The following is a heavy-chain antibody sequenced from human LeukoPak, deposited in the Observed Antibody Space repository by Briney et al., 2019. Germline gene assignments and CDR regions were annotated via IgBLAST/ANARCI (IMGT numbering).Heavy chain of an antibody. CDR3: AKDIYGDYTYGMDV. CDR2: FSWNSGSI. J-gene: IGHJ6*02. V-gene: IGHV3-9*01. Sequence: AGGSLRLSCAASGFTFDDYAMHWVRHAPGKGLEWVSGFSWNSGSIGYTDSVKGRFTISRDNAKNSLYLQMNSLRAEDTALYYCAKDIYGDYTYGMDVWGQGTTVTVSS. CDR1: GFTFDDYA. D-gene: IGHD4-17*01.